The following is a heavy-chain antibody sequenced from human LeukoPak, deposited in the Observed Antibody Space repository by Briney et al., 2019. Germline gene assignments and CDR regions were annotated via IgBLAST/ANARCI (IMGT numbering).Heavy chain of an antibody. V-gene: IGHV4-39*07. Sequence: SETLSLTCTVSSDFFSSVTDYWAWIRQPPGKGLEWIASGDYSGGTYYNPSLESRVAISADMSKNQISLKLTSVTAADTALYYCARERGEEYSSGWYKTNFFDTWGQGTRVTVSS. D-gene: IGHD6-19*01. CDR1: SDFFSSVTDY. CDR3: ARERGEEYSSGWYKTNFFDT. J-gene: IGHJ4*02. CDR2: GDYSGGT.